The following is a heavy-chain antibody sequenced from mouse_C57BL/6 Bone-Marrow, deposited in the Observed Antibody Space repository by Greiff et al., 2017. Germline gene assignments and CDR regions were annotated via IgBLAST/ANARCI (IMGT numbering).Heavy chain of an antibody. V-gene: IGHV10-1*01. D-gene: IGHD2-12*01. CDR2: IRSKSNNYAT. CDR3: VRPEGLYVPWFAY. CDR1: GFSFNTYA. J-gene: IGHJ3*01. Sequence: EVKLMESGGGLVQPKGSLKLSCAASGFSFNTYAMNWVRQAPGKGLEWVARIRSKSNNYATYYADSVKDRFTISRDDSESMLYLQMNNLKTEDTAMYYCVRPEGLYVPWFAYWGQGTLVTVSA.